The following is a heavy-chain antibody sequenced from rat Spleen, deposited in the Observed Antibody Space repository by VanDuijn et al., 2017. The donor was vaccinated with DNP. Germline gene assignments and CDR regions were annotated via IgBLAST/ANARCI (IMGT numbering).Heavy chain of an antibody. CDR3: ARQDPLLLPLFAY. CDR1: GFIFSNYW. CDR2: INTDGGST. V-gene: IGHV5-31*01. Sequence: EVQLVESGGGPVQPGRSLKLSCVASGFIFSNYWMTWIRQAPGKGLEWVSSINTDGGSTYYPDSVKGRFTISRDNAKSTLYLQMDSLRSEDTATYYCARQDPLLLPLFAYWGQGVMVTVSS. D-gene: IGHD1-1*01. J-gene: IGHJ2*01.